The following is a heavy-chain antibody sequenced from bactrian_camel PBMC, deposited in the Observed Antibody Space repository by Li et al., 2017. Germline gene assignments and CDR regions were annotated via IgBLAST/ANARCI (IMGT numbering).Heavy chain of an antibody. J-gene: IGHJ4*01. CDR2: IAGDGRI. Sequence: VQLVESGGGSVQAGESLSLSCAASARRYSSYCMGWFRQAPGKDREGVATIAGDGRINYRDSVKGRFTISRDNANNMLYLQLNSLKTEDTAMYYCATRVMVADWGQGTQVTVS. CDR3: ATRVMVAD. D-gene: IGHD7*01. V-gene: IGHV3S53*01. CDR1: ARRYSSYC.